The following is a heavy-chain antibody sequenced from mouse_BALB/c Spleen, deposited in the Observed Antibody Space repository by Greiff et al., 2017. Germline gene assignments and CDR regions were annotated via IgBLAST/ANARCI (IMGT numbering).Heavy chain of an antibody. CDR2: ISSGSSTI. CDR1: GFTFSSFG. J-gene: IGHJ1*01. V-gene: IGHV5-17*02. CDR3: ARWDGNYPYFDV. Sequence: EVKLMESGGGLVQPGGSRKLSCAASGFTFSSFGMHWVRQAPEKGLEWVAYISSGSSTIYYADTVKGRFTISRDNPKNTLFLQMTSLRSEDTAMYYCARWDGNYPYFDVWGAGTTVTVSS. D-gene: IGHD2-1*01.